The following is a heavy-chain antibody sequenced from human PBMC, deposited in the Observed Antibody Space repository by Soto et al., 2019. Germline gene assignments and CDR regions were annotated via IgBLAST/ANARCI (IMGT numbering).Heavy chain of an antibody. CDR3: ARGNDYFDY. J-gene: IGHJ4*02. Sequence: ETLSLTCTFSGGPIRSYYWSWIRQPPGKGLEWIGYIYYSGLVNYSPSLKSRVAISVDTSKNQFSLNLSSVTAADTAVYFCARGNDYFDYWGQGTLVTVSS. CDR2: IYYSGLV. CDR1: GGPIRSYY. V-gene: IGHV4-59*01.